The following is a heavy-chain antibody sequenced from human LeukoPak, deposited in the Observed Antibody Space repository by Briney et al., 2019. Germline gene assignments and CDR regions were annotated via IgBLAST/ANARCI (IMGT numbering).Heavy chain of an antibody. CDR2: FGAAGTTM. V-gene: IGHV3-48*03. CDR3: TRIYRSRTTCRYSSGMDV. D-gene: IGHD2-2*01. CDR1: GFSVTDYE. Sequence: GGSLRLSCTASGFSVTDYEMSWVRQAPGKGLEWISYFGAAGTTMFYADSVKGRFTVSRDNDKNSVFLQMDSLRVEDTALYYCTRIYRSRTTCRYSSGMDVWGHGTTVTVSS. J-gene: IGHJ6*02.